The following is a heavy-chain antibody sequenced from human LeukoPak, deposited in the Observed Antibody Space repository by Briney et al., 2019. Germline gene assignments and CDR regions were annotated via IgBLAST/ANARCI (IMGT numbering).Heavy chain of an antibody. CDR3: ARGRYYDYVWGSYRQRYFDY. CDR2: INHSGST. J-gene: IGHJ4*02. Sequence: SETLSLTCAVYGGSFSGYYWSWIRQPPGKGLEWIGEINHSGSTNYNPSLKSRVTISVDTSKNQFSLKLSSVTAADTAVYYCARGRYYDYVWGSYRQRYFDYWGQGTPVTVSS. D-gene: IGHD3-16*02. V-gene: IGHV4-34*01. CDR1: GGSFSGYY.